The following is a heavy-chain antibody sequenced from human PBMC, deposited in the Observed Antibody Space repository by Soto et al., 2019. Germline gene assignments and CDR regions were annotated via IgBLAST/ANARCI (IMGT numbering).Heavy chain of an antibody. Sequence: PSETLSLTCSVSGGSISTYFLHWIRQAPGKGLEWIGYMYFNESTDYNPSLKSRVTISVDTSKNQFSLKLSSVTAADPAMYYCAREMGVRYPFDPWGQGTLVTVSS. CDR1: GGSISTYF. D-gene: IGHD3-9*01. J-gene: IGHJ5*02. CDR2: MYFNEST. CDR3: AREMGVRYPFDP. V-gene: IGHV4-59*01.